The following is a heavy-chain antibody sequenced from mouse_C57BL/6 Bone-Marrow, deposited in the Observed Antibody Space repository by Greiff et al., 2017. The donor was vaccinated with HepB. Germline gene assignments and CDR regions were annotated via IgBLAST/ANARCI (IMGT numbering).Heavy chain of an antibody. Sequence: EVKVVESGGGLVKPGGSLKLSCAASGFTFSSYAMSWVRQTPEKRLEWVATISDGGSYTYYPDNVKGRFTISRDNAKNNLYLQMSHLKSEDTAMYYCAREGYYGPFAYWGQGTLVTVSA. V-gene: IGHV5-4*01. J-gene: IGHJ3*01. D-gene: IGHD1-1*01. CDR3: AREGYYGPFAY. CDR1: GFTFSSYA. CDR2: ISDGGSYT.